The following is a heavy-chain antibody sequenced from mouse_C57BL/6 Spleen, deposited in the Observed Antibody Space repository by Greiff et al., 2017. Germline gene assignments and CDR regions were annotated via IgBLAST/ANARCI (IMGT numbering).Heavy chain of an antibody. V-gene: IGHV1-15*01. J-gene: IGHJ2*01. CDR2: IDPATGGT. CDR3: TSGQVITTVVLDY. Sequence: VQLQQSGAELVKPGASVTLSCKASGYTFTDYEMHWVKQTPVHGLEWIGAIDPATGGTAYNQKFKGKAILTADKSSSTAYMQLRSLTSEDSAVYYCTSGQVITTVVLDYWGQGTTRTVSS. CDR1: GYTFTDYE. D-gene: IGHD1-1*01.